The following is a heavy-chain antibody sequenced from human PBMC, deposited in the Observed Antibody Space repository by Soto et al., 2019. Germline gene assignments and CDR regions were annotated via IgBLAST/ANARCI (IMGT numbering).Heavy chain of an antibody. Sequence: QLQLQESGPGLVKPSETLSLTCTVSGDSVSSSNYYWGWIRQPPGKGLEWIGSVYYSGSTYYNPSLKSGVTMSVDTYKNQFSLKLSSVTAADAAVYYCARHPTFSGWEYYFDYWGQGTPVTVSS. J-gene: IGHJ4*02. D-gene: IGHD6-19*01. V-gene: IGHV4-39*01. CDR2: VYYSGST. CDR1: GDSVSSSNYY. CDR3: ARHPTFSGWEYYFDY.